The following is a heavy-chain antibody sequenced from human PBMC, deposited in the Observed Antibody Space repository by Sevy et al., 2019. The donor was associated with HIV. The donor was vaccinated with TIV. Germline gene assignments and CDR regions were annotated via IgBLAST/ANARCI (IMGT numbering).Heavy chain of an antibody. CDR1: GGSISSGGHY. V-gene: IGHV4-31*03. CDR2: IYYSGST. J-gene: IGHJ4*02. D-gene: IGHD5-12*01. CDR3: ARGDGYNYDY. Sequence: SETLSLTCTVSGGSISSGGHYWSWIRQHPGKGLEWIGYIYYSGSTYYNPSLKSRITISVDTSKNQFSLKLSSVTAADTAVYYCARGDGYNYDYWGQGTLVTVSS.